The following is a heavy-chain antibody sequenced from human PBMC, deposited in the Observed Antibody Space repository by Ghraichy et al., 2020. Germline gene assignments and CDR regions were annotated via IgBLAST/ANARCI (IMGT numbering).Heavy chain of an antibody. CDR1: GFTFSSYC. CDR3: ARDTPSCSSGWYDPDWYFVL. D-gene: IGHD6-19*01. J-gene: IGHJ2*01. Sequence: GGSLRLSCAASGFTFSSYCMNWVRQAPGKGLEWVSYISSSSSTIYYADSVKGRFTISRDNAKNSLYLQMNSLRDEDTAVYYCARDTPSCSSGWYDPDWYFVLCGRHTLLTVSS. CDR2: ISSSSSTI. V-gene: IGHV3-48*02.